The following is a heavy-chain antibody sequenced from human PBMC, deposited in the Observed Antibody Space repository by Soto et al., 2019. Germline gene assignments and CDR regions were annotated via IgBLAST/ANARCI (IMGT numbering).Heavy chain of an antibody. V-gene: IGHV3-74*01. D-gene: IGHD2-8*01. CDR3: ARGLNYAMDV. Sequence: EVQLVESGGGSVQPGGSLRLSCAASGSTVSGHWMHWVRQEPGRGLVWVSLISPDGSVTTYADSVKGRFTISRDNAKNTLTLQMNSLRAEDTAVYYCARGLNYAMDVWGQGTTVTVSS. CDR1: GSTVSGHW. CDR2: ISPDGSVT. J-gene: IGHJ6*02.